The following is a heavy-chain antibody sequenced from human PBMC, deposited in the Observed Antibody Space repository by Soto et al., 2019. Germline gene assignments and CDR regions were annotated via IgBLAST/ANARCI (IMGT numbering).Heavy chain of an antibody. D-gene: IGHD2-15*01. V-gene: IGHV3-30-3*01. CDR2: ISYDGSNK. CDR1: GFTFSSYA. J-gene: IGHJ3*02. CDR3: AREGYCSGGSCYSGAFDI. Sequence: HPGGSLRLSCAASGFTFSSYAMHWVRQAPGKGLEWVAVISYDGSNKYYADSVKGRFTISRDNSKNTLYLQMNSLRAEDTAVYYCAREGYCSGGSCYSGAFDIWGQGTMVTVSS.